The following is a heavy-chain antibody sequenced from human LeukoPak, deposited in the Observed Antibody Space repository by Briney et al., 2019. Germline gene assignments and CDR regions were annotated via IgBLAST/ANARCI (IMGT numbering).Heavy chain of an antibody. V-gene: IGHV1-2*06. CDR2: INPKSGGT. D-gene: IGHD7-27*01. CDR3: ARDGRHWDLDF. J-gene: IGHJ4*02. CDR1: GYTFTDHY. Sequence: ASVKVSCTTSGYTFTDHYIHWVRQAPGQGLEWMGRINPKSGGTNYAQEFQGRVTVTRDTSISMTNMELSRLNFDDTAVYYCARDGRHWDLDFWGQGTLVTVSS.